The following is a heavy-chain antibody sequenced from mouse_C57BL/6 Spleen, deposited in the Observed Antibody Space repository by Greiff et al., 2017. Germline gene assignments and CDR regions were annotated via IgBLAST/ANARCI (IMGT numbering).Heavy chain of an antibody. V-gene: IGHV1-53*01. J-gene: IGHJ2*01. D-gene: IGHD1-1*01. Sequence: QVQLQQPGTELVKPGASVKLSCKASGYTFTSYWMHWVKQRPGQGLEWIGNINPSNGGTNYNEKFKSKATLTADKSSSTAFMQLSSLTSEDSAVYYGARGYYGSSYYFDYWGQGTTLTVSS. CDR1: GYTFTSYW. CDR3: ARGYYGSSYYFDY. CDR2: INPSNGGT.